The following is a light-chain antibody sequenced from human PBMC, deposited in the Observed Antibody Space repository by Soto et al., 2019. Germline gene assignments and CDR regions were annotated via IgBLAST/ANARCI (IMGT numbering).Light chain of an antibody. Sequence: DFQMTQSPSSLSASVGDRVTITCRPSQAIRNNLAWYQQKPGKLPQLLIYSASALQSGVPSRCSGSGSGTDFTLTISSLQPEDVGTYYCQKCDAAPFTFGPGTKVDIK. V-gene: IGKV1-27*01. CDR3: QKCDAAPFT. CDR1: QAIRNN. J-gene: IGKJ3*01. CDR2: SAS.